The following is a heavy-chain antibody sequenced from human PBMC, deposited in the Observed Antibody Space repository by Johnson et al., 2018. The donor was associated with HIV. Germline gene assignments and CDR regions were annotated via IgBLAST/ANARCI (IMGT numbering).Heavy chain of an antibody. Sequence: VQLVESGGGLVQPGRSLKLSCAASGFTFSTYGMHWVRQAPGKGLEWVALIRYDTSKKYYADSVKGRFTIFRDNSKNTVSLQMNSLTAEDTAVYYCVKPKNPDAFDIWGQGTKVTVSS. D-gene: IGHD1-14*01. V-gene: IGHV3-33*06. CDR1: GFTFSTYG. CDR3: VKPKNPDAFDI. CDR2: IRYDTSKK. J-gene: IGHJ3*02.